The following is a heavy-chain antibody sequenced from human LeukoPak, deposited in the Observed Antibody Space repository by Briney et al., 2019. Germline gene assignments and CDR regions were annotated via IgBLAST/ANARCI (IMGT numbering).Heavy chain of an antibody. V-gene: IGHV1-46*01. CDR3: ARTTLAADYDY. D-gene: IGHD6-13*01. CDR1: GYTFTSYY. CDR2: INPSGGST. Sequence: GASVKVSCKASGYTFTSYYMHWVRQAPGQGLEWMGIINPSGGSTSYAQKFQGRVTMTRDTSISTAYMELSRLRSDDTAVYYCARTTLAADYDYWGQGTLVTVSS. J-gene: IGHJ4*02.